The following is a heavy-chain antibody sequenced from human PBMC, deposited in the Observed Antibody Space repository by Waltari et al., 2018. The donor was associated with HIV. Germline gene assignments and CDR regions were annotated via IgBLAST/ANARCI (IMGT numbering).Heavy chain of an antibody. CDR3: ATGVRYYGP. V-gene: IGHV3-53*01. J-gene: IGHJ5*02. CDR1: NVSISAKH. D-gene: IGHD3-22*01. CDR2: IYPDDTT. Sequence: EVLLAESGGRLIQPGGSLGLSCTASNVSISAKHVTWFRQAPGGSLELGAVIYPDDTTHYADSVSGRFAIAMAKSRTTVLLLMNSLFVDDTATYFCATGVRYYGPWGQGTRVTVSS.